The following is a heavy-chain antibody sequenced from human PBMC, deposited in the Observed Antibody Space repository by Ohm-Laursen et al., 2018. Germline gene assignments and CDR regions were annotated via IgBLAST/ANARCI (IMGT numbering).Heavy chain of an antibody. CDR2: ISNDGTIK. Sequence: SLRLSCAAPGFSLNNYAMHWVRQAPGKGLEWLAVISNDGTIKRYIDSVKGRFSISRDTSKNTLFLQMGRVRVEDTAVYYCAKAKGTDNGYDYFGDHWGQGTLVTVSS. CDR1: GFSLNNYA. D-gene: IGHD5-12*01. CDR3: AKAKGTDNGYDYFGDH. J-gene: IGHJ4*02. V-gene: IGHV3-30*18.